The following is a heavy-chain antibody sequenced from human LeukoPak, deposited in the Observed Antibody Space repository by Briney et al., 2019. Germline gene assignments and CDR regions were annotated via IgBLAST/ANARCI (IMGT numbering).Heavy chain of an antibody. CDR3: ARDDYSDYGGIY. D-gene: IGHD4-11*01. Sequence: PSETLSLTCTVSGGSANSSNYYWGWIRQPPGKGLEWIGSIYYSGSTYYNPSLKSRVTISVDTSKNQVSLKLSSVTAADTAVYYCARDDYSDYGGIYWGQGTLVTVSS. V-gene: IGHV4-39*02. J-gene: IGHJ4*02. CDR1: GGSANSSNYY. CDR2: IYYSGST.